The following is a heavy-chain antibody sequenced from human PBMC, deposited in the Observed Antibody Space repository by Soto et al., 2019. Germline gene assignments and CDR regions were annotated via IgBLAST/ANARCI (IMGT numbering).Heavy chain of an antibody. CDR3: AKRTRGYSYSGRFDY. J-gene: IGHJ4*02. CDR2: ISGSGGST. V-gene: IGHV3-23*01. CDR1: GFTFSSYA. Sequence: EVQLLESGGGLVQPGGSLRLSCAASGFTFSSYAMSWVRQAPGQGLEWVSAISGSGGSTYYADSVKGRFTISRDNSKNTLYLQMNSLRAEDTAVYYCAKRTRGYSYSGRFDYWGQGTLVTVSS. D-gene: IGHD5-18*01.